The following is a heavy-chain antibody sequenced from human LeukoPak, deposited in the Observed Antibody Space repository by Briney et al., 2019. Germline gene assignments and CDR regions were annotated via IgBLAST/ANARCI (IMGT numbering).Heavy chain of an antibody. CDR3: VRDRDWAFDY. V-gene: IGHV3-48*01. Sequence: GGTLTLSCIASGFTFNTFTRNWVRQAPGKGLEWISFINTKSKSMYYADSVKGRFTISRDNFRNSLYLQMNNLRAEDTALYYCVRDRDWAFDYWGQGTLVTVSS. CDR1: GFTFNTFT. J-gene: IGHJ4*02. D-gene: IGHD3-9*01. CDR2: INTKSKSM.